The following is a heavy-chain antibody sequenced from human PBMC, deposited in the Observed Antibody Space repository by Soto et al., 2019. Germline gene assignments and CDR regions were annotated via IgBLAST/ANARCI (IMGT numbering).Heavy chain of an antibody. V-gene: IGHV2-5*02. D-gene: IGHD6-6*01. CDR1: GFSLSTSGVG. Sequence: QITLKESGPTLVKPTQTLTLTCTFSGFSLSTSGVGVGWIRQPPGKALEWLALIYWDDDKRYSPSLKSRLTIPKDTSKNQVVLTMTNMDPVDTATYYCAHLPNLEYSSSSRYFDYWGQGTLVTVSS. CDR3: AHLPNLEYSSSSRYFDY. CDR2: IYWDDDK. J-gene: IGHJ4*02.